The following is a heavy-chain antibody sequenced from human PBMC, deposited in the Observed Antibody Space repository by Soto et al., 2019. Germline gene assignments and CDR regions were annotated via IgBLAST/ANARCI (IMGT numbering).Heavy chain of an antibody. Sequence: QVHLQESGPGLVKPSETLSLTCTVSGGSISSDYWTWVRQPPGKGLEWSGYRYYSGTAKYNSSLKSRVTISVDTSKNQVYLKLSSVTVADTAVYYCARLSVADWFDPWGQGIQVTVSS. J-gene: IGHJ5*02. D-gene: IGHD2-15*01. CDR2: RYYSGTA. V-gene: IGHV4-59*01. CDR1: GGSISSDY. CDR3: ARLSVADWFDP.